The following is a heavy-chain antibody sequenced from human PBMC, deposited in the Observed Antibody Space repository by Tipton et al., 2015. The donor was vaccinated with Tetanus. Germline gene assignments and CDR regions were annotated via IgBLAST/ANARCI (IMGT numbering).Heavy chain of an antibody. CDR3: ARDSGSPQTYYYDSSGYYPYYYYGMDV. J-gene: IGHJ6*02. CDR1: GDSISSYY. D-gene: IGHD3-22*01. CDR2: IYYSGST. V-gene: IGHV4-59*06. Sequence: TLSLTCTVSGDSISSYYWSWIRQPPGKGLEWIGYIYYSGSTYYNPSLKSRVTISVDTSKNQFSLKLSSVTAADTAVYYCARDSGSPQTYYYDSSGYYPYYYYGMDVWGQGTTVTVSS.